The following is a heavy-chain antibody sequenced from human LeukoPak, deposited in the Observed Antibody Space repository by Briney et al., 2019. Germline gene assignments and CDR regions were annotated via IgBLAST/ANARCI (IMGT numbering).Heavy chain of an antibody. J-gene: IGHJ4*02. V-gene: IGHV1-2*02. D-gene: IGHD1-7*01. Sequence: ASGKVSCKASGYTFTGYYIHWVRQAPGQGLEWMGWINPNSGGTNYAQKFQGRVTMTRDTSISTAYMELSRLRSDDTAVYYCARGPTGRLELGYWGQGTLVTVSS. CDR1: GYTFTGYY. CDR2: INPNSGGT. CDR3: ARGPTGRLELGY.